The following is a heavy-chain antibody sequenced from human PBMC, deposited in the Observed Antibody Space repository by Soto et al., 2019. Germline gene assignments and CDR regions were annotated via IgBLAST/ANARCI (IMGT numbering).Heavy chain of an antibody. CDR2: IYYSGST. CDR1: GGSISSYY. V-gene: IGHV4-59*01. Sequence: SETLSLTCTVSGGSISSYYWSWIRQPPGKGLEWIGYIYYSGSTNYNPSLKSRVTISVDTSKNQFSLKLSSVTAADTAVYYCARGGRYCSGGSCYHPANYYYYMDVWGKGTTVTVSS. J-gene: IGHJ6*03. CDR3: ARGGRYCSGGSCYHPANYYYYMDV. D-gene: IGHD2-15*01.